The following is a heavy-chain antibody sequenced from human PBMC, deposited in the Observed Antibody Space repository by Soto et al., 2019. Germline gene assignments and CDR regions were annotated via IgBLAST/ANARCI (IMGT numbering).Heavy chain of an antibody. J-gene: IGHJ4*02. D-gene: IGHD4-17*01. V-gene: IGHV4-34*01. Sequence: SETLSLTCAVYGGSFSGYYWSWIRQPPGKGLEWIGYINHSGSTNYNPSLKSRVTISVDTSKNQFSLKLSSVTAADTAVYYCARLGRLNYGGRFPFDYWGQGTLVTVSS. CDR2: INHSGST. CDR3: ARLGRLNYGGRFPFDY. CDR1: GGSFSGYY.